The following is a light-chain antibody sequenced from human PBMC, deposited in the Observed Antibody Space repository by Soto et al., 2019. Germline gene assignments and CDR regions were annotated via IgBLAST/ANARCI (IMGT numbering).Light chain of an antibody. V-gene: IGKV1-33*01. Sequence: DIQMTQSPSTLSASVGDRVTITCQASQDISNYLNWYQQKPGKAPKLLIYDASNLETGVPSRFSGSGSGKDFTFTISSLQPEDIATYYCQQYDNLPLTFGGGTKGDI. CDR3: QQYDNLPLT. CDR1: QDISNY. J-gene: IGKJ4*01. CDR2: DAS.